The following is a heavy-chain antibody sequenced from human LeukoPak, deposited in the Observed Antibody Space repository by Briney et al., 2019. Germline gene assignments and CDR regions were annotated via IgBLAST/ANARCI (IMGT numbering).Heavy chain of an antibody. CDR2: ISVSSKTI. CDR1: GFSFSSYN. CDR3: ARLAQQRFNSDWCPDY. D-gene: IGHD2-8*02. J-gene: IGHJ4*02. Sequence: GGPLRLSCAASGFSFSSYNFNWVRQAPGRGLEWISYISVSSKTIYYADSVKGRFTISRDNARNSLYLQMTSLRAEDTAVYYCARLAQQRFNSDWCPDYWGQGTLVTVSS. V-gene: IGHV3-48*04.